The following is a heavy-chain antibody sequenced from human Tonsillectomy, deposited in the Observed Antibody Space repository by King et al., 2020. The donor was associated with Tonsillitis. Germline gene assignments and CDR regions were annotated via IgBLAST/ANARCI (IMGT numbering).Heavy chain of an antibody. CDR3: ARRGAGLDP. J-gene: IGHJ5*02. D-gene: IGHD4/OR15-4a*01. Sequence: VQLVESGAEVKKPGESLKISCKGSGYSFTTYWIGWGRQMPGESLEWMGIIYTGDSDTRYSPSFQGQVTISADKSITTAYLQWSSLKASDTAMYYCARRGAGLDPCGQETLVTVSS. V-gene: IGHV5-51*01. CDR2: IYTGDSDT. CDR1: GYSFTTYW.